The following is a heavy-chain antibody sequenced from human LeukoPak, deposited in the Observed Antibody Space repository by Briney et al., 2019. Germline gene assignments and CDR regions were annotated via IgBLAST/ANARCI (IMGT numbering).Heavy chain of an antibody. Sequence: ASVTLSCKASGYTFTSYYMHWVRQATGQGLEWMGIINPSGGSTSYAQKFQGRVTMTRDMSTSTVYMELSSLRSEATAVYYCARGLTARHYMRDYWGQGTLVTVSS. J-gene: IGHJ4*02. CDR3: ARGLTARHYMRDY. CDR2: INPSGGST. V-gene: IGHV1-46*01. CDR1: GYTFTSYY. D-gene: IGHD5-18*01.